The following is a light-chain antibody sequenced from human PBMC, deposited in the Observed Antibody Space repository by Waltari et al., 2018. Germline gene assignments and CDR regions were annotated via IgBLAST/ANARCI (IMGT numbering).Light chain of an antibody. J-gene: IGKJ2*01. V-gene: IGKV2-30*02. CDR2: RVS. CDR1: QSLVHSDGNTH. CDR3: MQGTHWPYT. Sequence: DVVMTQSPLSLSVTLGQAASISCKSSQSLVHSDGNTHLNWFQQRPGQSPRRLIYRVSNRDSGVPDRCSGSGSGTDFTLKINKVEAEDVGIYYCMQGTHWPYTFGQGTKLDIK.